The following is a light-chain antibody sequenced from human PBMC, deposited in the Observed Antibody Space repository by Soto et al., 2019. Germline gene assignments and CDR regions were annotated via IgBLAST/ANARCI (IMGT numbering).Light chain of an antibody. CDR3: QQRTNWLT. J-gene: IGKJ4*01. V-gene: IGKV3-11*01. CDR2: DAS. CDR1: QSVSSY. Sequence: EIVLTQSPATLSLSPGERAPLSCRASQSVSSYLAWYQQKPGQAPRLLIYDASNRATGIPARFSGSGSVTDFTLTISSLEPEDYAVYYCQQRTNWLTFGGGTKVEIK.